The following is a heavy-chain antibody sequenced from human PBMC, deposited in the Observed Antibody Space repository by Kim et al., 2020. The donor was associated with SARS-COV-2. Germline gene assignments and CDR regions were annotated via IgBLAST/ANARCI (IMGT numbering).Heavy chain of an antibody. CDR3: ARDRSSSWSWKGHYYYYGMDV. CDR1: GGSLSSGSYY. J-gene: IGHJ6*02. CDR2: IYTSGST. D-gene: IGHD6-13*01. V-gene: IGHV4-61*02. Sequence: SETLSLTCTVSGGSLSSGSYYWSWIRQPAGKGLEWIGRIYTSGSTNYNPSLKSRVTISVDTSKNQFSLKLSSVTAADTAVYYCARDRSSSWSWKGHYYYYGMDVWGQGTTVTVSS.